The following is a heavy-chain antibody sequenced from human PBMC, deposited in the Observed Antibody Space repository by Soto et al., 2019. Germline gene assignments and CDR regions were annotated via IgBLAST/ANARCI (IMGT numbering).Heavy chain of an antibody. V-gene: IGHV4-61*01. CDR1: GGSVISGSYY. Sequence: SETLSLTCTVSGGSVISGSYYWSWIRQPPGKGLEWIGYIYYSGSTNYNPSLKSRVTISVDTSKNQFSLKLSSVTAADTPVYYCARVRPDFWSGYGGLKWEYYYYGMDVWGQGTTVTVSS. J-gene: IGHJ6*02. CDR3: ARVRPDFWSGYGGLKWEYYYYGMDV. D-gene: IGHD3-3*01. CDR2: IYYSGST.